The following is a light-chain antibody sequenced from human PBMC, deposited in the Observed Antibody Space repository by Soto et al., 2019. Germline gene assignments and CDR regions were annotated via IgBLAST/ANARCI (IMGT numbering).Light chain of an antibody. Sequence: QSVLTQPPSVSAAPGQKVTISCSGSSSNIGNNFVSWYRHVPGDAPRLLIYDINKRASGTPDRFSAFKSGTSATLDVTGLQAGDEADYYCATWDSGLNEVVFGGGTKLTV. CDR1: SSNIGNNF. J-gene: IGLJ2*01. V-gene: IGLV1-51*01. CDR3: ATWDSGLNEVV. CDR2: DIN.